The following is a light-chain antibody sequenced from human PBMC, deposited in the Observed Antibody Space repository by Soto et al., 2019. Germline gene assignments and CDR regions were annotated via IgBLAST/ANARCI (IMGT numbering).Light chain of an antibody. J-gene: IGKJ2*01. CDR1: QNIGNN. CDR2: AAS. CDR3: QQSHSSPPNT. Sequence: DIQMTQSPSSLSASVGDRVTITCRASQNIGNNLNWYQQKPGRAPKLLIYAASREHSGVPSRFSASGSGTDFTVTISSLQLEDLATYYCQQSHSSPPNTFGQGTTVEMK. V-gene: IGKV1-39*01.